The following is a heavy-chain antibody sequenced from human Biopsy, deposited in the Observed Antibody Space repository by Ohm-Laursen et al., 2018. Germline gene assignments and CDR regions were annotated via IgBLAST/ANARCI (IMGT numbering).Heavy chain of an antibody. CDR1: GYTLTELS. CDR3: AADINVWNVNY. V-gene: IGHV1-24*01. D-gene: IGHD1-1*01. J-gene: IGHJ4*02. CDR2: FAPENGKT. Sequence: GASVTVSCQVSGYTLTELSMHWVRQAPGKGLEWMGGFAPENGKTVYAQNFQARVSMTEDTSTDTAYMELRSLRSEDTAVYYCAADINVWNVNYWGQGTQVTVSS.